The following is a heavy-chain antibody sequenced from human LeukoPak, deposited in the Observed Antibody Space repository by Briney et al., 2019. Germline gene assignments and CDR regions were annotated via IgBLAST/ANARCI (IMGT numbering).Heavy chain of an antibody. J-gene: IGHJ4*02. CDR2: ISSSGSTI. CDR1: GFTFSAYA. D-gene: IGHD5-18*01. Sequence: GGSLRLSCEASGFTFSAYAMNWVRQAPGKGLEWVSYISSSGSTIYYADSVKGRFTISRDNAKNSLYLQMNSLRAEDTAVYYCARDDSYGLDYWGQGTRVTASS. CDR3: ARDDSYGLDY. V-gene: IGHV3-48*03.